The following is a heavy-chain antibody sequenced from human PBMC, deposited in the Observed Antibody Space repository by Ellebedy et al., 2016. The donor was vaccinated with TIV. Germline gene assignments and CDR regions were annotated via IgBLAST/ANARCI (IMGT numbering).Heavy chain of an antibody. V-gene: IGHV3-23*01. J-gene: IGHJ4*02. Sequence: GGSLRLXXAASGFTFSTYAMSWVRQAPGKGLEWVSAISGSGRNTYYADSVKGRFTISRDYSKNTLYLQMNSLRAEDTAVYYCAKVGEMATITDYWGQGTLVTVSS. CDR2: ISGSGRNT. CDR1: GFTFSTYA. CDR3: AKVGEMATITDY. D-gene: IGHD5-24*01.